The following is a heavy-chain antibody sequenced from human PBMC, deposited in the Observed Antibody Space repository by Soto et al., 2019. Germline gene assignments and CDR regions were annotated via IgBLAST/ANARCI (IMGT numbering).Heavy chain of an antibody. Sequence: ASVKVSCKASGYTFTGYGISWVRQAPGQGLEWMGWVNAYNGNTNYAQKFQGRVTMTTDTSTSTAYMELRSLRSDDTAVYYCARDAVSGRTGFDYWGHGTLVTVSS. J-gene: IGHJ4*01. V-gene: IGHV1-18*01. CDR1: GYTFTGYG. CDR3: ARDAVSGRTGFDY. CDR2: VNAYNGNT. D-gene: IGHD6-19*01.